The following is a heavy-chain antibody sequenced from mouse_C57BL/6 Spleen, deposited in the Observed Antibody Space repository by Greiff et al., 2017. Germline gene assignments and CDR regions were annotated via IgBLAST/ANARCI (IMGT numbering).Heavy chain of an antibody. V-gene: IGHV6-3*01. CDR3: TYGSPFAY. J-gene: IGHJ3*01. D-gene: IGHD1-1*01. CDR1: GFTFSNYW. CDR2: IRLKSDNYAT. Sequence: DVMLVESGGGLVQPGGSMKLSCVASGFTFSNYWMNWVRQSPEKGLEWVAQIRLKSDNYATHYAESVKGRFTISRDDSKSSVYLQMNNLRAEDTGIYYCTYGSPFAYWGQGTLVTVSA.